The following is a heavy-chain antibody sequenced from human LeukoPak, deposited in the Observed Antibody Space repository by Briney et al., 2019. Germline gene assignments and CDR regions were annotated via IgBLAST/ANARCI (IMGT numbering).Heavy chain of an antibody. Sequence: GGSLRLSCVVSGFTFHDHAMHWVRQAPGKGLEWVSGISWNSGTIGYADSVKGRFTISRDNAKNSLYLQMNSLRAEDTALYYCAKDVGLRGYFDYWGQGTLVTVSS. CDR1: GFTFHDHA. V-gene: IGHV3-9*01. J-gene: IGHJ4*02. CDR2: ISWNSGTI. D-gene: IGHD4-17*01. CDR3: AKDVGLRGYFDY.